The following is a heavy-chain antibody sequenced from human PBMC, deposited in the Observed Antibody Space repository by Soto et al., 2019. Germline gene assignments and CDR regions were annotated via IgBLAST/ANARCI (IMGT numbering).Heavy chain of an antibody. Sequence: LRLSCAASGFTFSSYGMHWVRQAPGKGLEWVAVISYDGSNKYYADSVKGRFTISRDNSKNTLYLQMNSLRAEDTAVYYCAKDRSGWYGFDYWGQGTLVTGSS. CDR1: GFTFSSYG. CDR3: AKDRSGWYGFDY. CDR2: ISYDGSNK. D-gene: IGHD6-19*01. J-gene: IGHJ4*02. V-gene: IGHV3-30*18.